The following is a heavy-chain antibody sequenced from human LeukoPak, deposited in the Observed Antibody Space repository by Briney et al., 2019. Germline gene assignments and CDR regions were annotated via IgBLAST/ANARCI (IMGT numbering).Heavy chain of an antibody. J-gene: IGHJ6*03. CDR3: ARVGDGTKYYLDV. V-gene: IGHV1-2*02. D-gene: IGHD1/OR15-1a*01. Sequence: ASVKVSFKASDYTFNAYYIHWVRQAPGQGLESMGWINPNSGGTNYAQRFQGRVTMTRDTSISTAYMELSGLRSDDTAVYYCARVGDGTKYYLDVWGTGTTVTVSS. CDR1: DYTFNAYY. CDR2: INPNSGGT.